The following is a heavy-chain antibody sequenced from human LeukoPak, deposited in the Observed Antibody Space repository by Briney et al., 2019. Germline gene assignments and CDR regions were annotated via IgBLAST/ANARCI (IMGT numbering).Heavy chain of an antibody. CDR1: RFTFSSYA. CDR2: ISYDGSNK. V-gene: IGHV3-30-3*01. CDR3: ARDTRYYYDSSGYYPFGY. Sequence: GGSLRLSCAASRFTFSSYAMHWVRQAPGKGLEWVAVISYDGSNKYYADSVKGRFTISRDNSKNTLYLQMNSLRAEDTAVYYCARDTRYYYDSSGYYPFGYWGQGTLVTVSS. J-gene: IGHJ4*02. D-gene: IGHD3-22*01.